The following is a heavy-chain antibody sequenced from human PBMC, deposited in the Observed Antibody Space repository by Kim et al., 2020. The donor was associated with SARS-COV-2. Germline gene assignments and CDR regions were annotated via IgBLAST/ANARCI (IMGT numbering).Heavy chain of an antibody. CDR1: RFTFSNSA. J-gene: IGHJ2*01. Sequence: GGSLRLSCVASRFTFSNSAMTWVRQAPGKGLEWVSTIFGSGHGTYYADSVKGRFVVSRDNSKNTLYLQMNNLRGDDTAIYYCAKNVHITSVTFLWDFDLWGRGSSVTVSS. D-gene: IGHD2-2*01. V-gene: IGHV3-23*01. CDR2: IFGSGHGT. CDR3: AKNVHITSVTFLWDFDL.